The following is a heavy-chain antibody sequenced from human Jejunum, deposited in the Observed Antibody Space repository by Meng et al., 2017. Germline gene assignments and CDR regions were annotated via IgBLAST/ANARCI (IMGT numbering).Heavy chain of an antibody. D-gene: IGHD3-22*01. CDR1: GLSFGSYY. Sequence: QMQLVESGGGVVQTGRSLRLSCTASGLSFGSYYMHWVRQAPGKGLEWVALISFDGTKEYYADSVKGRFTISRDNSRNTLYLQMNSLGGDDTAVYYCARDQDYYDSSRGGFDYWGQGTLVTVSS. J-gene: IGHJ4*02. V-gene: IGHV3-30*14. CDR2: ISFDGTKE. CDR3: ARDQDYYDSSRGGFDY.